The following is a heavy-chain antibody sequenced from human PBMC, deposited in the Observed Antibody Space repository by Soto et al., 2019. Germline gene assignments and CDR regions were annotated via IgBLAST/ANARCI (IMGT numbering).Heavy chain of an antibody. Sequence: GGSLRVSCAASGFTFSGYSMNWFRQAPGKGLEWLSYIDSNSSPTYYADSVKGRFTISRDNAKNSLYLQMNSLRAEDTAVYYCARATGADKEDYWGQGTLVTVSS. J-gene: IGHJ4*02. CDR1: GFTFSGYS. CDR3: ARATGADKEDY. V-gene: IGHV3-48*04. CDR2: IDSNSSPT. D-gene: IGHD3-10*01.